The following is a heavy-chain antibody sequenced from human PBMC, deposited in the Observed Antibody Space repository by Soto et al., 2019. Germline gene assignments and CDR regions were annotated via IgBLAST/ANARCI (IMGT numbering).Heavy chain of an antibody. Sequence: NPSETLSLTCTVSGGSISSYYWSWIRQPPGKGLEWIGYIYYSGSTNYNPSLKSRVTISVDTSKNQFSLKLSSVTAADTAVYYCARHNSDSSGSHFDYWGQGTLVTAPQ. CDR1: GGSISSYY. CDR2: IYYSGST. V-gene: IGHV4-59*08. D-gene: IGHD3-22*01. CDR3: ARHNSDSSGSHFDY. J-gene: IGHJ4*02.